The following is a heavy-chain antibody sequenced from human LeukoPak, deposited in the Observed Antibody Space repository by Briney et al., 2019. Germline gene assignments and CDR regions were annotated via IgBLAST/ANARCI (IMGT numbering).Heavy chain of an antibody. CDR2: IYKSGST. CDR1: GGSIGWDY. Sequence: PSETLSLTCTVSGGSIGWDYWSWIRQSAGKGLEWIGRIYKSGSTNYNPSFRSRVTMSVDTSKNQFSLNVTSVTAADTAVDYCAREEYFQDSNGYSYYFHSWGQGSLVTVSS. J-gene: IGHJ4*02. V-gene: IGHV4-4*07. D-gene: IGHD3-22*01. CDR3: AREEYFQDSNGYSYYFHS.